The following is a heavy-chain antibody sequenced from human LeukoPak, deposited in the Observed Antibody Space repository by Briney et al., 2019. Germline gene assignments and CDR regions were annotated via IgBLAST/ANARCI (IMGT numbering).Heavy chain of an antibody. CDR3: ARNRRGVVAATYYFDY. J-gene: IGHJ4*02. CDR1: GYTFTDYG. V-gene: IGHV1-18*01. Sequence: ASVTVSCTASGYTFTDYGITWVRQAPGQGLEWMGWISFYIGDTKYAQKLQGRVTMTTDTSTSTAYMELRGLRSDDTAVYYCARNRRGVVAATYYFDYWGQGTLVTVSS. D-gene: IGHD2-15*01. CDR2: ISFYIGDT.